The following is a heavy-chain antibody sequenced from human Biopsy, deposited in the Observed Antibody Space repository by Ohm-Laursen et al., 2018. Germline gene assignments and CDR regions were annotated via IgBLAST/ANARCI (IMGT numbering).Heavy chain of an antibody. CDR1: GDSISTYY. CDR2: IYYTGNT. D-gene: IGHD3-22*01. CDR3: ARDRGYYSDRTVPEYFDL. J-gene: IGHJ2*01. Sequence: GTLSLTCTVSGDSISTYYWSWIRQPPGKGLQWIGYIYYTGNTDYNPSLQSRVTISVDTSKNHFSLRLRSMTPADTAMYYCARDRGYYSDRTVPEYFDLWGRGTLVTVSS. V-gene: IGHV4-59*01.